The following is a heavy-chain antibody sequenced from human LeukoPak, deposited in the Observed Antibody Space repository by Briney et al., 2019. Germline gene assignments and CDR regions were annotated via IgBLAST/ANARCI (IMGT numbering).Heavy chain of an antibody. D-gene: IGHD5-12*01. J-gene: IGHJ4*02. V-gene: IGHV3-23*01. CDR3: ARARPSMWIDY. CDR1: GFTFSSYG. Sequence: GGSLRLSCAASGFTFSSYGMSWVRQAPGKGPEWVSAISGSGGSTYYADSVKGRFTISRDSSKNTLYLQMNSLRPEDTAVYYCARARPSMWIDYWGQGTLVTVSS. CDR2: ISGSGGST.